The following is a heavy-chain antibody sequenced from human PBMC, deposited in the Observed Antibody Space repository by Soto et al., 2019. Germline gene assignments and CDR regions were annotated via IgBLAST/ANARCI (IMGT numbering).Heavy chain of an antibody. CDR3: AREFHSGRAAAQGMDV. CDR1: GFTFSSYW. Sequence: GVSLRLSCAASGFTFSSYWMHWVRQAPGKGLVWVSRINSDGSSTSYADSVKGRFTISRDNAKNTLYLQMNSLRAEDTAVYYCAREFHSGRAAAQGMDVWGQGTAVTVS. CDR2: INSDGSST. D-gene: IGHD6-13*01. V-gene: IGHV3-74*01. J-gene: IGHJ6*02.